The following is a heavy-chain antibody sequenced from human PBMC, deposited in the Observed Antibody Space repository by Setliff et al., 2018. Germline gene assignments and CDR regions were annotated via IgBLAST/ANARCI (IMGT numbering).Heavy chain of an antibody. CDR3: AREVNDNFWSGYLYYYGMDV. V-gene: IGHV3-48*01. CDR1: GFIFSFHS. CDR2: ISSSSSTI. J-gene: IGHJ6*02. D-gene: IGHD3-3*01. Sequence: GGSLRLSCAASGFIFSFHSMNWVRQAPGKGLEWVSYISSSSSTIYYADSVKGRFTISRDNSKNTLYLQMNSLRAEDTAVYYCAREVNDNFWSGYLYYYGMDVWGQGTTVTVSS.